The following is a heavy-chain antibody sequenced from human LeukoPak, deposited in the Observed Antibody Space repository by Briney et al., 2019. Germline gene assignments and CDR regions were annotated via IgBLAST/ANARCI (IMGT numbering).Heavy chain of an antibody. CDR2: ISYDGSNK. V-gene: IGHV3-30-3*01. CDR3: ARGDYYGSGSYYIYFDY. CDR1: GFTFSSYA. J-gene: IGHJ4*02. Sequence: QPGRSLRLSCAASGFTFSSYAMHWVPQAPGRGREWVAVISYDGSNKYYADSVKGRFTISRDNSKNTLYLQMNSLRAEDTAVYYCARGDYYGSGSYYIYFDYWGQGTLVTVSS. D-gene: IGHD3-10*01.